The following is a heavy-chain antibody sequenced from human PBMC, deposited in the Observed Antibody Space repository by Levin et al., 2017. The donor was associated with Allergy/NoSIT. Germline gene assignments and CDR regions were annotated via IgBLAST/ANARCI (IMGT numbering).Heavy chain of an antibody. CDR2: IWNDGINK. CDR1: GFSFSSYG. CDR3: ARDHLEYVTKSYSGMMGY. V-gene: IGHV3-33*01. D-gene: IGHD2-15*01. J-gene: IGHJ4*02. Sequence: PGGSLRLSCAASGFSFSSYGMHWVRQAPGKGLEWVTVIWNDGINKYYADSVKGRFTISRDNSKNTLYLQMNSLRAEDTAVYYCARDHLEYVTKSYSGMMGYWGQGTLVTVSS.